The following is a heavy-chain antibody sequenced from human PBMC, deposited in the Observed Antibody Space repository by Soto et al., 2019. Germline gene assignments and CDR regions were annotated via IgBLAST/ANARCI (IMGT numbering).Heavy chain of an antibody. J-gene: IGHJ5*02. CDR1: GGSVSSGSYY. CDR3: ARGWIVTYWFDP. D-gene: IGHD3-22*01. Sequence: QVQLQESGPGLVKPSETLSLTCTVSGGSVSSGSYYWSWIRQPPGKGLEWIGYIYYSGSTNYNPSLKSRVTISVDTSKNQCSLKLSSVTAADTGVYYCARGWIVTYWFDPWGQGSLVTVSS. V-gene: IGHV4-61*01. CDR2: IYYSGST.